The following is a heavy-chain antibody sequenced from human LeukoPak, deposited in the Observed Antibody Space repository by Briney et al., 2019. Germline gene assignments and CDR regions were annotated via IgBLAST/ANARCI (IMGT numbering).Heavy chain of an antibody. CDR1: GGSISSSSYY. CDR3: ARSSSWYPNYYYYGMDV. CDR2: IYYSGST. J-gene: IGHJ6*02. Sequence: SETLSLTCTVSGGSISSSSYYWGWIRQPPGKGLEWIGSIYYSGSTYYNPSLKSRVTISVDTSKNQFSLKLSSVTAADTAVYYCARSSSWYPNYYYYGMDVWGQGTTVTVSS. V-gene: IGHV4-39*01. D-gene: IGHD6-13*01.